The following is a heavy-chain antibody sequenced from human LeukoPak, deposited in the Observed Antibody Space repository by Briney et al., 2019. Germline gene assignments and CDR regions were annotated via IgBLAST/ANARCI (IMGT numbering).Heavy chain of an antibody. V-gene: IGHV1-2*02. Sequence: ASVKVSCKASGYTFTGYYMHWVRQAPGQGLEWMGWINPNSGGTNYAQKFQGRVTMTRDTSISTAYMELSRLRSDDTAVYYCARLIAAIAVAGTDYWGQGTLVTVSS. CDR1: GYTFTGYY. J-gene: IGHJ4*02. D-gene: IGHD6-19*01. CDR2: INPNSGGT. CDR3: ARLIAAIAVAGTDY.